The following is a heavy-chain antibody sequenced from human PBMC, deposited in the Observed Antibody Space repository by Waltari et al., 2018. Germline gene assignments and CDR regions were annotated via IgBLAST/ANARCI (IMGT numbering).Heavy chain of an antibody. J-gene: IGHJ4*02. Sequence: EVQVVESGGGLVQPGGSLRLSCAASGLTFSSHWMHWVRQAPGKGLVWVSRINGDGRSTSYADSVKGRFTISRDNAKNTVYLQMDSLRAEDTAVYYCVSGESGFVIRGQGSLVTVSS. CDR1: GLTFSSHW. V-gene: IGHV3-74*01. CDR3: VSGESGFVI. D-gene: IGHD3-3*01. CDR2: INGDGRST.